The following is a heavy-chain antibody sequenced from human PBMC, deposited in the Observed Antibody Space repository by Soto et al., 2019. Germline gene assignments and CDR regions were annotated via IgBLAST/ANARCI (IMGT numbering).Heavy chain of an antibody. V-gene: IGHV4-39*01. J-gene: IGHJ4*02. CDR1: GGSSSRSSDY. D-gene: IGHD3-9*01. CDR2: VYYSGST. CDR3: WRLEGLATISYYFDY. Sequence: PMSVTRTVSGGSSSRSSDYWGWVRQPPGKGLEWIGSVYYSGSTYYNPSLESRVTISVDKSKNQFSLKLMSLSAADTAVYYCWRLEGLATISYYFDYWGQGALVTVSS.